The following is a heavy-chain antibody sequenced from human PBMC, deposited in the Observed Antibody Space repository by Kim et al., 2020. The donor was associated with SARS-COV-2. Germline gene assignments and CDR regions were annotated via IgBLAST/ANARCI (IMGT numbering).Heavy chain of an antibody. V-gene: IGHV3-21*01. CDR3: ARVGSWYADY. J-gene: IGHJ4*02. CDR2: ISSGSSYI. D-gene: IGHD6-13*01. Sequence: GGSLRLSCAASGFIISSYSMNWVRQAPGKGLEWVSYISSGSSYIYYADSVKGRFTISRDNAKNSLYLQMNSLRAEDTAVYYCARVGSWYADYWGQGTLVTVSS. CDR1: GFIISSYS.